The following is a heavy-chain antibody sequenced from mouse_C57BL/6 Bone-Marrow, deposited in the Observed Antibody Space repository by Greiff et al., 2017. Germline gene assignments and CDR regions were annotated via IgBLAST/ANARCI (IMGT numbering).Heavy chain of an antibody. Sequence: DVKLQESGPGLVKPSQSLSLTCSVTGYSITSGYYWNWIRQFPGNKLEWMGYISYDGSNNYNPSLKNRISITRDTSKNQFFLKLNSVTTEDTATYYCARAVALDYWGQGTTLTVSS. D-gene: IGHD1-1*01. CDR2: ISYDGSN. V-gene: IGHV3-6*01. CDR1: GYSITSGYY. CDR3: ARAVALDY. J-gene: IGHJ2*01.